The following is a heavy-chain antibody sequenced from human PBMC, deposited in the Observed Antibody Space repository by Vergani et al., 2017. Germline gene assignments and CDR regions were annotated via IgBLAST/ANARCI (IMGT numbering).Heavy chain of an antibody. CDR3: ARRDYYDSSGYYPGSFDY. D-gene: IGHD3-22*01. J-gene: IGHJ4*02. CDR2: IYPGDSDT. V-gene: IGHV5-51*01. Sequence: VQLVQSGAEVKKPGASVKVSCKASGYSFTSYWIGWVRQMPGKGLEWMGIIYPGDSDTRYSPSFQGQVTISADKSISTAYLQWSSLKASDTAMYYCARRDYYDSSGYYPGSFDYWGQGTLVTVSS. CDR1: GYSFTSYW.